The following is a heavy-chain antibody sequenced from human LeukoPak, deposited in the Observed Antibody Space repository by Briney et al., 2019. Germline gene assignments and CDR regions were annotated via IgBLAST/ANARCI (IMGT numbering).Heavy chain of an antibody. D-gene: IGHD3-10*01. CDR3: AGDYYGSESDY. CDR2: IYSGGST. CDR1: GFTVSSNY. V-gene: IGHV3-66*01. Sequence: GGSLRLSCAAPGFTVSSNYMSWVRQAPGKGLEWVSVIYSGGSTYYADSVKGRFTISRDNSKNTLYLQMNSLRAEDTAVYYCAGDYYGSESDYWGQGTLVTVSS. J-gene: IGHJ4*02.